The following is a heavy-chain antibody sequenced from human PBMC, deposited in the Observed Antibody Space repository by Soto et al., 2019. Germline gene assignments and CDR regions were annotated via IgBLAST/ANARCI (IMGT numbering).Heavy chain of an antibody. CDR1: GFSLSTSGVG. CDR3: ARTLLGRDSSGWYGYYYGMDV. D-gene: IGHD6-19*01. J-gene: IGHJ6*02. Sequence: GSGPTLVNPTQTLTLTCTFSGFSLSTSGVGVGWIRQPPGKALEWLALIDWDDDKYYSTSLKTRLTISKDTSKNQVVLTMTNMDPVDTATYYCARTLLGRDSSGWYGYYYGMDVWGQGTTVTVSS. V-gene: IGHV2-70*01. CDR2: IDWDDDK.